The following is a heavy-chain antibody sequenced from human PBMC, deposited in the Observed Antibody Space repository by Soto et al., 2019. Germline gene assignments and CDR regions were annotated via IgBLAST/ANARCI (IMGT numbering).Heavy chain of an antibody. CDR3: GRDDYGDFPY. D-gene: IGHD4-17*01. CDR2: IDPKNGGK. Sequence: QRVQLGTEVKKPGASVKVSCQASGYSISDYYIHWLRQAPGQGLEWMGWIDPKNGGKVSAQKCQGRLTMTRDTAISKVDMDRSRVASDDTALYSCGRDDYGDFPYWGQGSLVTVSS. CDR1: GYSISDYY. V-gene: IGHV1-2*02. J-gene: IGHJ4*02.